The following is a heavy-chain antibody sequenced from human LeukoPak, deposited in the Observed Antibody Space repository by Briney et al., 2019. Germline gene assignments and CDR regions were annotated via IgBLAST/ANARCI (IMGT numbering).Heavy chain of an antibody. CDR1: GGSISRYY. D-gene: IGHD2-21*02. J-gene: IGHJ4*02. CDR2: IYYSGST. Sequence: SETLSLTCTVSGGSISRYYWSWIRQPPGKGLEWIGYIYYSGSTNYNPSLKSRVTISVDTSKNQFSLKLRSVMAADTAVYYCARAYCVGDCTVLHIYFDNWGQGTLVTVSS. V-gene: IGHV4-59*08. CDR3: ARAYCVGDCTVLHIYFDN.